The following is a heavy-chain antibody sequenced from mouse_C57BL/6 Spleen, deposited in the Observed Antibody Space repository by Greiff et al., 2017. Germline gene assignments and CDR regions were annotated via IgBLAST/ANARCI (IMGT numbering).Heavy chain of an antibody. Sequence: QVQLQQSGAELVRPGASVTLSCKASGYTFTDYEMHWVKQTPVHGLEWIGAIDPETGGTAYNQKFKGKAILTADKSSSTAYMELRSLTSEDSAVYYCTRNYYGSSYGLDYWGQGTTLTVSS. J-gene: IGHJ2*01. CDR2: IDPETGGT. CDR3: TRNYYGSSYGLDY. V-gene: IGHV1-15*01. D-gene: IGHD1-1*01. CDR1: GYTFTDYE.